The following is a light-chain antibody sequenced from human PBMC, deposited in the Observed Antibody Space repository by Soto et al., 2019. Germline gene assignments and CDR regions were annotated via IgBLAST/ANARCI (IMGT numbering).Light chain of an antibody. CDR3: QQRSNWPIT. J-gene: IGKJ5*01. CDR1: QNIGRW. CDR2: HAS. V-gene: IGKV1-5*01. Sequence: DIQMTQSPSTLSASIGDRVTIPCRASQNIGRWLAWYQQKPGTAPNLLIYHASNLRGGVPSRFSGSGSGTDFTLTISSLEPEDFAVYYCQQRSNWPITFGQGTRLEIK.